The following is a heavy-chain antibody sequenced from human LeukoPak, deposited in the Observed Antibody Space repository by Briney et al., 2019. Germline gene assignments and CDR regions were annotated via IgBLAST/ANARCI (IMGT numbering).Heavy chain of an antibody. D-gene: IGHD3-16*02. J-gene: IGHJ4*02. CDR3: ARGQNDYVWGSYRSEGIWYFDY. CDR2: IYYSGST. V-gene: IGHV4-59*01. CDR1: GGSISSYY. Sequence: PSETLSLTCTVSGGSISSYYWSWIRQPPGKGLEWIGYIYYSGSTNYNPSLKSRVTISVDTSKNQFSLKLSSVTAADTAVYYCARGQNDYVWGSYRSEGIWYFDYWGQGTLVTVSS.